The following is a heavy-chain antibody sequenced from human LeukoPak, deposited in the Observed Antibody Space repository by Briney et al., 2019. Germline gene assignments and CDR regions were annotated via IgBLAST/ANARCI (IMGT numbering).Heavy chain of an antibody. CDR1: GFTFSSYE. V-gene: IGHV3-48*03. CDR2: ISSSDGTI. CDR3: AKADSSSWYAQRDWFDP. D-gene: IGHD6-13*01. J-gene: IGHJ5*02. Sequence: GGSLRLSCAASGFTFSSYEMNWVRQAPGKGLEWVSYISSSDGTIYYADSVKGRFTFSSDNAKNSLYLQMNSLRAEDTALYYCAKADSSSWYAQRDWFDPWGQGTLVTVSS.